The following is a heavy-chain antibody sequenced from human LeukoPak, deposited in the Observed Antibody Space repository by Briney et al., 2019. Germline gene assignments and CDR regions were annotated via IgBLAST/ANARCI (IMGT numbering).Heavy chain of an antibody. CDR2: IWYDGSNK. V-gene: IGHV3-33*01. J-gene: IGHJ4*02. Sequence: PGGSLRLSCAASGFTFSSYGMHWVRQAPGKGLEWVAVIWYDGSNKYYADSVKGRFTISRGNSKNTLYLQMNSLRAEDTAVYYCARDLRSGFFYYFDYWGQGTLVTVSS. CDR1: GFTFSSYG. D-gene: IGHD3-9*01. CDR3: ARDLRSGFFYYFDY.